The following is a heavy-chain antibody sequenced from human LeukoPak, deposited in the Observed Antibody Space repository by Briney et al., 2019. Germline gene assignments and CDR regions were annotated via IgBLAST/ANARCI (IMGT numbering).Heavy chain of an antibody. CDR1: GHTFTSYG. CDR3: ARAGTTLLLDY. J-gene: IGHJ4*02. D-gene: IGHD4-11*01. V-gene: IGHV1-18*01. Sequence: KPGASVKVSCKASGHTFTSYGIIWVRQAPGQGLQWMGWISAHNGKTNYAQNLQGRVTMTTDTSTNTAYLELRSLTSDDTAVYYCARAGTTLLLDYWGQGALVTVSS. CDR2: ISAHNGKT.